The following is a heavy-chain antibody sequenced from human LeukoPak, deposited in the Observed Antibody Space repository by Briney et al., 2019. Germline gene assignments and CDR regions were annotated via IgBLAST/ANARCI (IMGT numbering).Heavy chain of an antibody. J-gene: IGHJ4*02. CDR3: ARGGAGPLRD. CDR2: ISNSGSP. CDR1: SASVSSYY. V-gene: IGHV4-59*02. D-gene: IGHD3-16*01. Sequence: PSETLSLTCAVSSASVSSYYWSWVRQPPGGGLEWIGYISNSGSPSYNPSFKSRVTFSADTSKNHLSLKLNSVTPADTAVYFCARGGAGPLRDWGQGTLVTVSS.